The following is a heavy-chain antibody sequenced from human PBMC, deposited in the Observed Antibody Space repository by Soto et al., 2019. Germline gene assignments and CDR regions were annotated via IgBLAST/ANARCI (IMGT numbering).Heavy chain of an antibody. V-gene: IGHV3-11*06. CDR2: ISPGSRYP. CDR1: GFTFGDSY. CDR3: VRGGGGGLFDP. Sequence: GGSLRLCCAGSGFTFGDSYTSWIRQAPGKGLEWLSYISPGSRYPAYADSVKGRFTISRDNAKRSLYLQMMSLTAEDTAIYYCVRGGGGGLFDPWGQGTMVTVS. D-gene: IGHD2-15*01. J-gene: IGHJ5*02.